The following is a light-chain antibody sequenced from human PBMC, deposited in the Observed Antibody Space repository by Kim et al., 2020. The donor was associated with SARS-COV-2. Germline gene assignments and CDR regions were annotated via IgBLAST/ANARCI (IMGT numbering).Light chain of an antibody. CDR3: QQTYSSLTVT. CDR2: GAS. V-gene: IGKV1-39*01. Sequence: SVGDSVTITCRASQSVGTYLNWYQHKPGKAPNLLIYGASTLQSGVPSRFSGGGSGTEFTLTISSLQREDFATYYCQQTYSSLTVTFGQGTRLEIK. J-gene: IGKJ5*01. CDR1: QSVGTY.